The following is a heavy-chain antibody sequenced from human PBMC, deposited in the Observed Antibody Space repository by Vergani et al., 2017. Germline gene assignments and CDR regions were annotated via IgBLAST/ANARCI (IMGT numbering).Heavy chain of an antibody. CDR1: GGSISSGSYY. Sequence: QVQLQESGPGLVKPSQTLSLTCTVSGGSISSGSYYWSWIRQPAGKGLEWIGRIYTSGSTNYNPSLKSRVTISVDTSKNQFSLKLSSVTAADTAGYYCARAEDGDIVVVPAADDAFDIWGQGTMVTVSS. V-gene: IGHV4-61*02. J-gene: IGHJ3*02. CDR3: ARAEDGDIVVVPAADDAFDI. CDR2: IYTSGST. D-gene: IGHD2-2*01.